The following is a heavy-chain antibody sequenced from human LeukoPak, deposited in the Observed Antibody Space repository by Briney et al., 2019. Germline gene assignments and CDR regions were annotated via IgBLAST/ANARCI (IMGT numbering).Heavy chain of an antibody. V-gene: IGHV4-4*02. CDR2: MYHSEST. J-gene: IGHJ4*02. D-gene: IGHD6-6*01. CDR1: GGSISSTNW. CDR3: ATRQGASCFDF. Sequence: SETLSLTCAVSGGSISSTNWWSGVRQPPGKGLEWLGEMYHSESTNYNPSLKSRVTISVDKSKNQFSLIMSSVTAADTAMYYCATRQGASCFDFWGQGTLVTVSS.